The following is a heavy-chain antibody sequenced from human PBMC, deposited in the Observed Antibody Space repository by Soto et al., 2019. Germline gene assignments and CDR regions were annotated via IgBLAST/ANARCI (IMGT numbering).Heavy chain of an antibody. CDR3: AVGAVDIVPTGMKPFDP. J-gene: IGHJ5*02. CDR1: GGTFSNYA. V-gene: IGHV1-69*12. D-gene: IGHD5-12*01. CDR2: IIPIFGTA. Sequence: QVQLVQSGAEVKKPGSSVKVSCKASGGTFSNYAISWVRQAPGQGLEWMGGIIPIFGTANYAQKFQGRVTITAXXSXRXXYMERSSLRSEDTAIYYCAVGAVDIVPTGMKPFDPWGQGTLVTVSS.